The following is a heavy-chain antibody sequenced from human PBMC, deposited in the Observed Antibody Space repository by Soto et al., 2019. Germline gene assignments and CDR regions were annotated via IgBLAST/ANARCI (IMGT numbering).Heavy chain of an antibody. D-gene: IGHD2-2*01. V-gene: IGHV1-69*01. Sequence: QVQLVQSGAEVKKPGSSVKVCCKASGDTFSSYAISWVRQAPGQGLEWMGGIIPIFGTANYAQKFHGRVTITADESTSTAYMDLSSLRSEDTAVYYCARGVVPAANEEYYFDYWGQGTLVTVSS. CDR1: GDTFSSYA. J-gene: IGHJ4*02. CDR3: ARGVVPAANEEYYFDY. CDR2: IIPIFGTA.